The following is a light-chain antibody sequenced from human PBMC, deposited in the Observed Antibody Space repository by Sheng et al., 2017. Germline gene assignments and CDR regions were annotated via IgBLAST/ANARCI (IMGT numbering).Light chain of an antibody. CDR1: QSVSSSS. J-gene: IGKJ4*01. Sequence: EIVLTQSPGTLSLSPGERATLSCRASQSVSSSSLAWYQQRPGQAPRLLIYGASSRATGIPDRFSGSGSGTEFILTISSLQSEDFAVYYCQQYDKWPLPFGGGTKVEIK. CDR3: QQYDKWPLP. V-gene: IGKV3-20*01. CDR2: GAS.